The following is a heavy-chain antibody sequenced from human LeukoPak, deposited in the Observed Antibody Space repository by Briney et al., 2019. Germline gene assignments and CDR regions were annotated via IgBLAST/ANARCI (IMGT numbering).Heavy chain of an antibody. Sequence: KPSETLSLTCTVSGGSISSYYWSWIRPPAGKGLEWIGRIYTSGSTNYNPSLKSRVTMSVDTSKNQFSLKLSSVTAADTAVYYCARGRVCSSTSCYDRTGSTPGAKRNWFDPWGQGTLVTVSS. CDR2: IYTSGST. V-gene: IGHV4-4*07. J-gene: IGHJ5*02. CDR3: ARGRVCSSTSCYDRTGSTPGAKRNWFDP. D-gene: IGHD2-2*01. CDR1: GGSISSYY.